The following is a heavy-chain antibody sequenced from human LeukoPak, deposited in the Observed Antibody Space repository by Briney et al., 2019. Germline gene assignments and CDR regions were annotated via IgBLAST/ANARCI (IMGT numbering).Heavy chain of an antibody. CDR1: GFTFSNAW. D-gene: IGHD2-2*01. CDR2: IKSKTDGGTT. CDR3: TTGDIVVVPAATQDAFDI. Sequence: GGSLRLSCAASGFTFSNAWMSWVRQAPGKGLEWVGRIKSKTDGGTTDYAAPVKGRFTISRDDSKNTLYLQMNSLKTEDTAVYYCTTGDIVVVPAATQDAFDIWGQGTMVTVSS. V-gene: IGHV3-15*01. J-gene: IGHJ3*02.